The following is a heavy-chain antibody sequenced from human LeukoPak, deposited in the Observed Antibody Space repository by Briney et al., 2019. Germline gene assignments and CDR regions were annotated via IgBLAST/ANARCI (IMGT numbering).Heavy chain of an antibody. CDR2: IVVGSGNT. D-gene: IGHD2-21*02. CDR3: AAYCGGDCYSGGY. J-gene: IGHJ4*02. CDR1: GFTFTSSA. V-gene: IGHV1-58*01. Sequence: SVKVSCKASGFTFTSSAAQWVRQARGQRLEWIGWIVVGSGNTNYAQKFQERVTITRDMSTSTAYMELSSLRSEDTAVYYCAAYCGGDCYSGGYWGQGTLVTVSS.